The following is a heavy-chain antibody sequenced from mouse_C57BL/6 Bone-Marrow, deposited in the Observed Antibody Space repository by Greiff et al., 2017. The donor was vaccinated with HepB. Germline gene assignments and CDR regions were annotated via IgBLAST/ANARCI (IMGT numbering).Heavy chain of an antibody. Sequence: QVQLQQPVAELVRPGASVKLSCTASGFTFNNNWMQWVKQRPEQGLEWIGRIDPADSYTKYNQKFQGKATMTVDTSSSTAYMQLSSLTSEDTAVYYCARGGFDTTEGDYWGQGTSVTVSS. CDR3: ARGGFDTTEGDY. J-gene: IGHJ4*01. CDR1: GFTFNNNW. D-gene: IGHD3-1*01. CDR2: IDPADSYT. V-gene: IGHV1-50*01.